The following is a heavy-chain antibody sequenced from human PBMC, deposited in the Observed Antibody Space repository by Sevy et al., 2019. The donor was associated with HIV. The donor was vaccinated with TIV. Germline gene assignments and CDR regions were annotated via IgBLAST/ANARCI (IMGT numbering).Heavy chain of an antibody. CDR2: ISGSADAT. J-gene: IGHJ4*02. CDR3: VKEVSQYSYSDY. V-gene: IGHV3-23*01. Sequence: GESLKISCEASGFTFINYAMSWVRQTPGKGLEWVSAISGSADATYYTDSVKGRFTISRDNSKNTVYLQMNSLRAEDTAVYYCVKEVSQYSYSDYWGQGTLVTVSS. CDR1: GFTFINYA. D-gene: IGHD5-18*01.